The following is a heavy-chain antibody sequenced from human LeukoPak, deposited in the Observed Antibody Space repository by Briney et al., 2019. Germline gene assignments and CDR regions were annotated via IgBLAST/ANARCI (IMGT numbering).Heavy chain of an antibody. J-gene: IGHJ4*02. CDR3: ARGGDYGDLRYFDY. CDR1: GGSINNYY. D-gene: IGHD4-17*01. V-gene: IGHV4-59*01. CDR2: IYYRGST. Sequence: SETLSLTCTVSGGSINNYYWSWIRQPPGKGLEWIGYIYYRGSTNYNPSLKSRVTFSVDTSKNQFSLKLNSVTAADTAVYYCARGGDYGDLRYFDYWGQGTLVTVFS.